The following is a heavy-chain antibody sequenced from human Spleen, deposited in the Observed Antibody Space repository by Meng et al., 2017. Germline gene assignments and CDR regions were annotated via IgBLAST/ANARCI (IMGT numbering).Heavy chain of an antibody. CDR3: ARSMRVVADAFDI. J-gene: IGHJ3*02. Sequence: SETLSLTCTVSGYSISSGYYWGWTRQPPGKALEWIGTIYNGGGTYYNPSLKSRVTISVDTSKNQFSLKLPSVTAADTAVYYCARSMRVVADAFDIWGQGTMVTVSS. D-gene: IGHD2-15*01. CDR1: GYSISSGYY. CDR2: IYNGGGT. V-gene: IGHV4-38-2*02.